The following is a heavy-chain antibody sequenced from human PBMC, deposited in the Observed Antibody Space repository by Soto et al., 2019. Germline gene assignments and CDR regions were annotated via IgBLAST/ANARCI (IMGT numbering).Heavy chain of an antibody. D-gene: IGHD5-12*01. Sequence: SETLSLTCTISGGSVSSYYWSWIRQPPGKGLEWIGYIYYSGSTNSNPSLKSRVTISLEASKNILYLEMNSLRAQDTAVYYCAKDARVDGYWDFDYWGRGTLVTVSS. CDR1: GGSVSSYY. V-gene: IGHV4-59*02. CDR3: AKDARVDGYWDFDY. J-gene: IGHJ4*02. CDR2: IYYSGST.